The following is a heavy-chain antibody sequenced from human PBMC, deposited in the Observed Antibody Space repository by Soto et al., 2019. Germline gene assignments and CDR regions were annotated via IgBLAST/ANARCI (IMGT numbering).Heavy chain of an antibody. CDR2: ISSSSAAI. Sequence: EVQLVESGGGLVQPGGSLRLSCVASGFTLSTYDMNWVRQAPGKGLQWVSHISSSSAAIVYADSVKGRITISSDNAKNSLYLQMNSLRDEDTAVYYCARGAVAGLYFFDYWGQGILVTVSS. D-gene: IGHD6-19*01. CDR1: GFTLSTYD. J-gene: IGHJ4*02. V-gene: IGHV3-48*02. CDR3: ARGAVAGLYFFDY.